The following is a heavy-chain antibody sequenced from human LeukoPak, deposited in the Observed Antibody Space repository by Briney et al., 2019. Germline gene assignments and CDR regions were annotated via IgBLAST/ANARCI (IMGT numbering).Heavy chain of an antibody. D-gene: IGHD5-18*01. Sequence: GGSLRLSCAASGFTFSTYAMSWVRQAPGKGLEWVSAISGSGGSTYYADSVKGRFTISRDNSKNTLYLQMNSLRAEDTAVYYCARDLRYNFDYWGQGTLVTVSS. CDR3: ARDLRYNFDY. J-gene: IGHJ4*02. CDR2: ISGSGGST. V-gene: IGHV3-23*01. CDR1: GFTFSTYA.